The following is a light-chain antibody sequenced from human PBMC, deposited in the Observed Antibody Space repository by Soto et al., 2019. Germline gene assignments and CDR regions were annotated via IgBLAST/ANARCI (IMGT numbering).Light chain of an antibody. Sequence: VVMTQSPLSLPVTLGQPASISCKSSQTFVYRDGNTYLNWIQQRPGQSPRRLIYQVSHRVSGVPDRFSGSGSGHDFTLKISRVEAEDVGVYYCVQGTHWPPFTFGQGTKLEIK. V-gene: IGKV2-30*01. CDR3: VQGTHWPPFT. J-gene: IGKJ2*01. CDR1: QTFVYRDGNTY. CDR2: QVS.